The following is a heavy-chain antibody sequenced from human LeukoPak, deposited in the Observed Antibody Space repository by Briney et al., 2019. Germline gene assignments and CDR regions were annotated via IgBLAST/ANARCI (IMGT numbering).Heavy chain of an antibody. CDR3: ARVGDGGFGELGNYYYGMDV. CDR2: IYYSGSS. V-gene: IGHV4-59*01. J-gene: IGHJ6*02. Sequence: SETLSLTCTVSGGSISSYYWSWIRQPQAKGLERMGFIYYSGSSNYNRSLKSRVTISVDTSKNQFSLKLNYLTAADTAVYDCARVGDGGFGELGNYYYGMDVWGQGTTVTVSS. CDR1: GGSISSYY. D-gene: IGHD3-10*01.